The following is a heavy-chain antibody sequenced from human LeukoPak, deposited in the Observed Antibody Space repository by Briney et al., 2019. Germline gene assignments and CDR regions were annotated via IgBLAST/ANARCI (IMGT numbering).Heavy chain of an antibody. V-gene: IGHV3-15*01. D-gene: IGHD4-17*01. Sequence: GGSLRLSCAASGFTFSNAWMSWVRQAPGKGLEWVGRIKSKTDGGTTDYAAPVKGRFTISRDDSKNTLYLQMNSLKTEDTAVYYCTTPTGAGDYWERGFDYWGQGTLVTVSS. CDR3: TTPTGAGDYWERGFDY. CDR1: GFTFSNAW. CDR2: IKSKTDGGTT. J-gene: IGHJ4*02.